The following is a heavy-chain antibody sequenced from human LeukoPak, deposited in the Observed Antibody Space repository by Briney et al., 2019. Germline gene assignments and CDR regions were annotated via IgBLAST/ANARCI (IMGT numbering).Heavy chain of an antibody. V-gene: IGHV1-24*01. D-gene: IGHD6-19*01. CDR1: GYTLTELS. J-gene: IGHJ4*02. Sequence: ASVKVSCKVSGYTLTELSMHWVRQAPGKWLEWMGGFDPEDGETIYAQKFQGRVTMTEDTSTDTAYMELSSLRSEDTAVYYCATAKASGWHDIDYWGQGTLVTVSS. CDR3: ATAKASGWHDIDY. CDR2: FDPEDGET.